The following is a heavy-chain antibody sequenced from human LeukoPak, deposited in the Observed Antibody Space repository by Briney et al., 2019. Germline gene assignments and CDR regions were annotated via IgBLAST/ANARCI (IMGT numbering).Heavy chain of an antibody. CDR1: GFTFSNYA. J-gene: IGHJ4*02. D-gene: IGHD3-10*01. CDR2: ITGSGDT. V-gene: IGHV3-23*01. Sequence: HSAGTLRLSCAASGFTFSNYAMSWVRQAPGKGLEWVSAITGSGDTYSADSVKGRFIISRDNSKNTVHLQMNSLRAEDTAVYYCGKDVPYGGDYWGQGTLVIVSS. CDR3: GKDVPYGGDY.